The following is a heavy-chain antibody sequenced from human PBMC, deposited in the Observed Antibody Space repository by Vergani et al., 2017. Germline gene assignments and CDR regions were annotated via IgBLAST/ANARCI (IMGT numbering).Heavy chain of an antibody. D-gene: IGHD6-13*01. CDR3: AXDGGYSSSWYYYYGMDV. J-gene: IGHJ6*02. CDR2: ISWDGGST. V-gene: IGHV3-43D*03. CDR1: GFTFDDYA. Sequence: EVQLVESGGVVVQPGGSLRLSCAASGFTFDDYAMHWVRQAPGKGLEWVSLISWDGGSTYYADSVKGRFTISRDNSKNSLYLQMNSLRAEDTAFYYCAXDGGYSSSWYYYYGMDVWGQGTTVTVSS.